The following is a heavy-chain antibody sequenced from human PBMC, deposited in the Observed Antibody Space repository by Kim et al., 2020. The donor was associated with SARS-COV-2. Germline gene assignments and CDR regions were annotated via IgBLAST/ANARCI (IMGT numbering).Heavy chain of an antibody. V-gene: IGHV3-30*18. Sequence: GGSLGLSCAASGFTFSSCGMHWVRQAPGKGLEWVAVISYDGSNKYYADSVKGRFTISRDNSKNTLYLQMNSLRAEDTAVYYCAKDGGSYYEGLAGLGYF. D-gene: IGHD1-26*01. CDR1: GFTFSSCG. CDR3: AKDGGSYYEGLAGLGYF. CDR2: ISYDGSNK. J-gene: IGHJ4*03.